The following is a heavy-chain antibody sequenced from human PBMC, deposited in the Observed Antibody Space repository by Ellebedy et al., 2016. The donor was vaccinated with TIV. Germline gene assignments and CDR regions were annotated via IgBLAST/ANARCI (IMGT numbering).Heavy chain of an antibody. J-gene: IGHJ6*02. CDR2: IYHSGST. Sequence: SETLSLXXAVSGGSISSGGYSWSWIRQPPGKGLEWIGYIYHSGSTYYNPSLKSRVTISVDRSKNQFSLKLSSVTAADTAVYYCARGEDDSSGYNYYYYYGMDVWGQGTTVTVSS. V-gene: IGHV4-30-2*01. CDR3: ARGEDDSSGYNYYYYYGMDV. CDR1: GGSISSGGYS. D-gene: IGHD3-22*01.